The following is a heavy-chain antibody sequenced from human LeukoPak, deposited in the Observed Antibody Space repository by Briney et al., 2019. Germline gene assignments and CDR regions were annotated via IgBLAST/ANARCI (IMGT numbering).Heavy chain of an antibody. J-gene: IGHJ4*02. CDR3: ASQMSIVGACFEY. CDR1: GFTFSSYW. D-gene: IGHD1-26*01. Sequence: GGSLRLSCAASGFTFSSYWMSWVRQAPGKGLEWVANIKQDGSEKYYVDSVKGRFTISRDNAKNSLYLQMNSLRAEDTAVYYCASQMSIVGACFEYWGQGTLVTVSS. V-gene: IGHV3-7*01. CDR2: IKQDGSEK.